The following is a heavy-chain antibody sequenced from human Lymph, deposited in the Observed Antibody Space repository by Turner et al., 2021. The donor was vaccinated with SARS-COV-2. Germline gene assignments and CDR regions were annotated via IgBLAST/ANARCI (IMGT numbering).Heavy chain of an antibody. CDR3: ARPKSGSYFSPFDY. CDR2: ISYDGSNK. J-gene: IGHJ4*02. V-gene: IGHV3-30-3*01. D-gene: IGHD1-26*01. CDR1: GFTFSSYA. Sequence: QVQLVECGGGVVQPGRSLRLSCAASGFTFSSYAMYWVRQAPGQGLEWVAVISYDGSNKYYADSVKGRFTISRDNSKNTLYLQMNSLRAEDTAVYYCARPKSGSYFSPFDYWGQGTLVTVSS.